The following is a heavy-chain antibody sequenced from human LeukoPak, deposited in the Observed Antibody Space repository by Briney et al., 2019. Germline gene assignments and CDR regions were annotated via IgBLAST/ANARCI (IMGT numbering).Heavy chain of an antibody. CDR1: GGSFSGYY. J-gene: IGHJ6*03. D-gene: IGHD3-10*01. CDR3: ARLRSGYYYYYYMDV. CDR2: INHSGST. V-gene: IGHV4-34*01. Sequence: SETLSLTCAVYGGSFSGYYWSWIRQPPGKGLEWIGEINHSGSTNYNPSLKSRVTISVDTSKNQFPLKLSSVTAADTAVYYCARLRSGYYYYYYMDVWGKGTTVTISS.